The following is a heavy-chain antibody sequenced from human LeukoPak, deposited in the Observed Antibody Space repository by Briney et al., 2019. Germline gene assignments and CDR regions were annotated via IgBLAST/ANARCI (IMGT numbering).Heavy chain of an antibody. Sequence: ASVKVSCKASGYTFTSHYMHWVRQAPGQGLEWVGIINPSGGSTGYTQKFQGRVTMTRDTSTNTVYMELSSLTSEDTGVYYCARDWSSGLGAAPGDYWGRGTLVTVSS. J-gene: IGHJ4*02. CDR2: INPSGGST. D-gene: IGHD1-26*01. CDR1: GYTFTSHY. V-gene: IGHV1-46*01. CDR3: ARDWSSGLGAAPGDY.